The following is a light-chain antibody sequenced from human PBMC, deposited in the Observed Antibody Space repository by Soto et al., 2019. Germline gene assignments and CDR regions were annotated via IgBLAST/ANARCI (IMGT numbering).Light chain of an antibody. J-gene: IGKJ1*01. Sequence: DIVLTQSPGTLSLSPGERATLSCRASQSISNSHLAWYQQRPGQAPRLLIYGASSRATGIPDRFSGSGSGTDFTLIISRLEPEDFAVYYCQQYGSSLRTFGQGTKVEIK. CDR3: QQYGSSLRT. V-gene: IGKV3-20*01. CDR2: GAS. CDR1: QSISNSH.